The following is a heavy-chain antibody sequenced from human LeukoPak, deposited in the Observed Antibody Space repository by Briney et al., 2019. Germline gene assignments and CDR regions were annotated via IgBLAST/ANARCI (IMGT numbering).Heavy chain of an antibody. Sequence: SETLSLTCTVSGYSISSGYYWGWIRQPPGKGLEWLASIYHSGTIYYNPSLKSRVTISVDTSKNQFSLKLSSVTAADTAVYYCASDGRTYFDYWGQGTLVTVSS. CDR2: IYHSGTI. CDR3: ASDGRTYFDY. CDR1: GYSISSGYY. J-gene: IGHJ4*02. V-gene: IGHV4-38-2*02. D-gene: IGHD1-26*01.